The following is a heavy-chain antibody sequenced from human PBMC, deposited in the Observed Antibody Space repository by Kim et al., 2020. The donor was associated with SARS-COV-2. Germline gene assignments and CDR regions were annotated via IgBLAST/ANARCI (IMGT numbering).Heavy chain of an antibody. J-gene: IGHJ6*02. CDR3: ARSDMDYYYYGMDV. D-gene: IGHD2-15*01. Sequence: ADSVKGRFTISRDNAKNSLYLQVNSLRDEDTAVYYCARSDMDYYYYGMDVWGQGTTVTVSS. V-gene: IGHV3-48*02.